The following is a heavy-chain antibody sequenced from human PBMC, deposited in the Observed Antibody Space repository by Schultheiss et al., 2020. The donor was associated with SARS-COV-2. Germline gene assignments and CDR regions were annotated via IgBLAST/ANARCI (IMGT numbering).Heavy chain of an antibody. CDR1: GFTFRIYA. V-gene: IGHV3-23*03. J-gene: IGHJ4*02. CDR2: IYPGGNT. Sequence: GESLKISCAASGFTFRIYAMSWVRQAPGKGLEWVSVIYPGGNTFYADSVKGRFSISRDNSRNTLYLEMNSLKAEDTAVYYCARGWGAYDYVWGSYRKVGGRDFDYWGQGTLVTVSS. D-gene: IGHD3-16*02. CDR3: ARGWGAYDYVWGSYRKVGGRDFDY.